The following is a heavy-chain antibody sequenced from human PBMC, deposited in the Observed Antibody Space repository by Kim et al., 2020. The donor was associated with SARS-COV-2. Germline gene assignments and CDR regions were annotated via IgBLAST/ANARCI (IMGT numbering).Heavy chain of an antibody. D-gene: IGHD1-26*01. CDR3: VRVDMGLGDN. J-gene: IGHJ4*02. V-gene: IGHV3-7*01. CDR2: IKQDGSEK. Sequence: GGSLILSCAASGFTFSRYRMTWVRQAPGKGLEWVANIKQDGSEKHYVDSVKGRFTISRDNAKNSLYLQMNSLRAEDTAVYYCVRVDMGLGDNWGQGTLVTVSS. CDR1: GFTFSRYR.